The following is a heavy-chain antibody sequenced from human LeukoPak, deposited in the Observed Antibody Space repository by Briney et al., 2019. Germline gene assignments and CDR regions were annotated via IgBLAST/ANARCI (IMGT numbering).Heavy chain of an antibody. D-gene: IGHD2-15*01. CDR1: GGSISSHY. J-gene: IGHJ6*03. CDR3: GRDALVGYFSYYYMDV. V-gene: IGHV4-59*11. Sequence: SETLSLTCTVSGGSISSHYWSWIRQPPGKGLEWTGYIYYSGSTNYNPSLKSRVTISVDTSKNQFSLKLSSVTAADTAVYYCGRDALVGYFSYYYMDVWGKGTTVTVSS. CDR2: IYYSGST.